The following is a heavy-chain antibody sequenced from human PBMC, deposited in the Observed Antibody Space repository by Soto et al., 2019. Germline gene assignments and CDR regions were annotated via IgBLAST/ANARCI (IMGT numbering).Heavy chain of an antibody. CDR2: ISSSSSTI. D-gene: IGHD2-21*02. V-gene: IGHV3-48*01. J-gene: IGHJ4*02. CDR1: GFTFSSYS. Sequence: GGSLRLSCAASGFTFSSYSMNWVRQAPGKGLEWVSYISSSSSTIYYADSVKGRFTISRDNAKNSLYLQMNSLRAEDTAVYYCARDRYPPVVVTAIDYWGQGTLVTVSS. CDR3: ARDRYPPVVVTAIDY.